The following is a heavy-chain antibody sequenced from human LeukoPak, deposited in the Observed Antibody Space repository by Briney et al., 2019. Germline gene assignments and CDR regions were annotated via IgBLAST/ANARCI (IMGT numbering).Heavy chain of an antibody. D-gene: IGHD3-10*01. J-gene: IGHJ4*02. CDR1: GYTFTGYY. CDR2: INPNSGGT. V-gene: IGHV1-2*02. Sequence: ASVKVSCKASGYTFTGYYMHWVRQAPGQGLEWMGWINPNSGGTNYAQKFQGRVTMTRDTSISTAYMELRRLRSDDTAVYYCARDRGSGWFGELSPFDYWGQGTLVTVSS. CDR3: ARDRGSGWFGELSPFDY.